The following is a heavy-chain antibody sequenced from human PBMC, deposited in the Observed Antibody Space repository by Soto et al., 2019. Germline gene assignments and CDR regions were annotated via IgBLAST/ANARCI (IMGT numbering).Heavy chain of an antibody. J-gene: IGHJ4*02. Sequence: PGGSLRLACAASGFTFSSYAMSWVRQAPGKGLEWVAAFSGRGGSTYYADSVKGRFTISRDNSEKTLYRRGNSLRGEGTGVYYCAKYGSIVVTPSDYWGQGTLVTVSS. D-gene: IGHD3-22*01. CDR1: GFTFSSYA. CDR2: FSGRGGST. CDR3: AKYGSIVVTPSDY. V-gene: IGHV3-23*01.